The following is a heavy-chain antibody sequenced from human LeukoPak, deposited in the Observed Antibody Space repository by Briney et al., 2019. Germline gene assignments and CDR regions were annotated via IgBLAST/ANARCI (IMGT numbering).Heavy chain of an antibody. J-gene: IGHJ4*02. V-gene: IGHV3-23*01. Sequence: GGFLRLSCADSGLTLSNFDMSWVRQAPGKGLEWVSSISNIGGSTYYADSVKGRFTISRDNSKNMVYLQMNSLRVEDTAVYYCAKVDYDFRSGYYFHWGQGTLVSVSS. D-gene: IGHD3-3*01. CDR2: ISNIGGST. CDR1: GLTLSNFD. CDR3: AKVDYDFRSGYYFH.